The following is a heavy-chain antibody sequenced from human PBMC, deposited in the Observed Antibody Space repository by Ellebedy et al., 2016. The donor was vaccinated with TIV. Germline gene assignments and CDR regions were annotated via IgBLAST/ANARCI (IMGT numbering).Heavy chain of an antibody. CDR2: INHAGSET. V-gene: IGHV3-7*03. CDR1: GFSLSSFW. D-gene: IGHD3-10*01. Sequence: PGGSLRLSCAASGFSLSSFWMSWVRQAPGKGLESVANINHAGSETYYVDSVKGRFTISRDNAKHLLYLQMDSLRAEDTAVYFCARAPRGGTDYWGQGTLVTVSS. J-gene: IGHJ4*02. CDR3: ARAPRGGTDY.